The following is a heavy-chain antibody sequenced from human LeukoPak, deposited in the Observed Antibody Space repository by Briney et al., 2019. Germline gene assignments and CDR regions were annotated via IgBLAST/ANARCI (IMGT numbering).Heavy chain of an antibody. D-gene: IGHD6-19*01. CDR2: ISSDTSTI. V-gene: IGHV3-48*04. CDR3: ARSRGAGPGAYFDY. J-gene: IGHJ4*02. Sequence: GGSLRLSCAASGFTFSSYSMNWVRQAPGKGLEWLSYISSDTSTIYYADSVQGRFTISRDNAKNSLYLQMNSLRAEDTAVYYCARSRGAGPGAYFDYWGQGTLITVSS. CDR1: GFTFSSYS.